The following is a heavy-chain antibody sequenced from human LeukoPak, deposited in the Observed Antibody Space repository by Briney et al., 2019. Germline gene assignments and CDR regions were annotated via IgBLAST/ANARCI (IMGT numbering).Heavy chain of an antibody. Sequence: SETLSLTCTVSGGSISSYYWSWLRQPPGKGLEWVGYIYYSGSTNYNPSLKSRVTISVDTSKNQFSLKLSSVTAADTAVYYCARSGYYDSSASYYYGMDVWGQGTTVTVSS. CDR3: ARSGYYDSSASYYYGMDV. V-gene: IGHV4-59*01. D-gene: IGHD3-22*01. CDR2: IYYSGST. CDR1: GGSISSYY. J-gene: IGHJ6*02.